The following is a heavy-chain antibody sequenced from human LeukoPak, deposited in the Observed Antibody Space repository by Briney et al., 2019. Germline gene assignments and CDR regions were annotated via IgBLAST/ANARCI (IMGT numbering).Heavy chain of an antibody. CDR3: AKCGRSGSYSTYYFDY. J-gene: IGHJ4*02. D-gene: IGHD1-26*01. Sequence: GGSLRLSCAASGFTFDDYAMHWVRQAPGKGREWVSGISWNSGSIGYADSVKGRFTISRDNSKNTLYLQMNSLRAEDTAVYYCAKCGRSGSYSTYYFDYWGQGTLVTVSS. CDR2: ISWNSGSI. V-gene: IGHV3-9*01. CDR1: GFTFDDYA.